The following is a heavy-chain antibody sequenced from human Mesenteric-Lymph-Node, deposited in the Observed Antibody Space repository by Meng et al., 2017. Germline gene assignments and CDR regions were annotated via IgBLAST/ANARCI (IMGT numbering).Heavy chain of an antibody. CDR2: LNADGSIT. Sequence: GESLKISCAASGFTFSRDWMHWVRQVPGKGLVWVSRLNADGSITQYADSVKGRFTISRDNAKNSLYLQMNSLRAEDTALYHCARASFGGSYYREMAYWGQGTLVTVSS. V-gene: IGHV3-74*03. CDR1: GFTFSRDW. D-gene: IGHD1-26*01. J-gene: IGHJ4*02. CDR3: ARASFGGSYYREMAY.